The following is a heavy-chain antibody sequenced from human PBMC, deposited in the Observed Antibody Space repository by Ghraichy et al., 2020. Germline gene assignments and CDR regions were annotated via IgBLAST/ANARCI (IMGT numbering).Heavy chain of an antibody. CDR1: GFRFSDYN. J-gene: IGHJ4*02. V-gene: IGHV3-48*04. Sequence: SCAASGFRFSDYNMNWVRQAPGKGLDWVSHINGRSDSILYADSAKGRFTISRDNAKNLLYLQMNSLRVEDTAVYYCARDLPEGYTNDYWGQGTLVTVSS. CDR3: ARDLPEGYTNDY. CDR2: INGRSDSI. D-gene: IGHD5-24*01.